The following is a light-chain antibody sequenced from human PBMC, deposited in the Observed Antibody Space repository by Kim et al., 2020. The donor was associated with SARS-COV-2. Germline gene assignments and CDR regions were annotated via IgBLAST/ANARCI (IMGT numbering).Light chain of an antibody. CDR3: QQYDRSPYT. J-gene: IGKJ2*01. Sequence: LSPGERTTLSCSASQSVARNHLAWFQQKPGQAPRLLVYGTSSRATGIPDRFSGSESGTDFTLTISRLEPEDFAIYYCQQYDRSPYTFGQGTKLEI. CDR2: GTS. V-gene: IGKV3-20*01. CDR1: QSVARNH.